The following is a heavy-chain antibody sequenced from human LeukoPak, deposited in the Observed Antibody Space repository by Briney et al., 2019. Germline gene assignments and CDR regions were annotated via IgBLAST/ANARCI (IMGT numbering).Heavy chain of an antibody. CDR2: ISYDGSNK. CDR1: GFTFSSYG. D-gene: IGHD3-10*01. Sequence: GWSLRLSCAASGFTFSSYGIHWVRQAPGKGLEWVAVISYDGSNKYYADSVKGRFTISRDNSKNTLYLQMNSLRAEDTAVYYCAKDRGREKYYFDYWGQGTLVTVSS. J-gene: IGHJ4*02. V-gene: IGHV3-30*18. CDR3: AKDRGREKYYFDY.